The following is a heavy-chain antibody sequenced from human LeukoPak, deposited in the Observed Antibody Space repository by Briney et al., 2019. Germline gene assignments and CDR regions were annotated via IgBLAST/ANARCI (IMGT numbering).Heavy chain of an antibody. CDR3: ARDALRDGCFDP. J-gene: IGHJ5*02. CDR2: IIPILGTA. V-gene: IGHV1-69*08. CDR1: GYTFTCYY. D-gene: IGHD5-24*01. Sequence: ASVKLSCKASGYTFTCYYMHRVRQAPGQGLEWMGRIIPILGTANYEQKCQGRVTTTANKSTSTAYMELSSLRSEDTAVYSCARDALRDGCFDPCGQGTLVTVSS.